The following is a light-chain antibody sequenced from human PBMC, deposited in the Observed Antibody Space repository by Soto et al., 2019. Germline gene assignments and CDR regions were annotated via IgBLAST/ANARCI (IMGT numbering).Light chain of an antibody. CDR1: SSNIGPTYD. CDR2: ANT. V-gene: IGLV1-40*01. J-gene: IGLJ1*01. Sequence: QSVLTQPPSVSGAPGQRVTISCTGSSSNIGPTYDVHWYQQLPGTAPKLLIYANTNRPSGVPDRFSGSKSGTSASLAITGLQAEDEADYFCQSYDSSLSGYVFGTWTKVNVL. CDR3: QSYDSSLSGYV.